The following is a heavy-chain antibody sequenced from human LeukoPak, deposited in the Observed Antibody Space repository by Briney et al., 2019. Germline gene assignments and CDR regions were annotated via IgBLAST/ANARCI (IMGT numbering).Heavy chain of an antibody. J-gene: IGHJ4*02. CDR3: ARGRRGSYAEIDH. V-gene: IGHV4-59*12. Sequence: SETLSLTCTVPGGSMTNYYWSWIRQTPRKGLEWMGYIFYTGNTDYNPSLKSRLTMSVDTSKNQFSLKLTSVTALDTAVYYCARGRRGSYAEIDHWGQGTLVTVSS. D-gene: IGHD1-26*01. CDR2: IFYTGNT. CDR1: GGSMTNYY.